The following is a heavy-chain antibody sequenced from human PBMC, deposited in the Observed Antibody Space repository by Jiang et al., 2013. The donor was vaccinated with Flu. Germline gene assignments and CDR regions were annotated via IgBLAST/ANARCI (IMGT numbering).Heavy chain of an antibody. CDR3: ARDDRWSGYSYSQGVAFDI. Sequence: GAEVKKPGASVKVSCKASGGTFSSYTISWVRQAPGQGLEWMGRIVPILGIANYAQKFQGRVTITADKSTSTAYMELSSLRSEDTAVYYCARDDRWSGYSYSQGVAFDIWGQGTMVTVSS. V-gene: IGHV1-69*04. D-gene: IGHD5-18*01. CDR2: IVPILGIA. J-gene: IGHJ3*02. CDR1: GGTFSSYT.